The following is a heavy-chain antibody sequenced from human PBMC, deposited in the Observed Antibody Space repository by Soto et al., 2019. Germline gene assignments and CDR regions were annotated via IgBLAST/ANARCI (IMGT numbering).Heavy chain of an antibody. V-gene: IGHV3-30*18. Sequence: QVQLVESGGGVVQLGRSLRLSCAASGFTFSSYGMHWVRQAPGKGLEWVAVILYDGSNEYYADSVKGRFTISRDNSKNTLYLQMNSLRAEDSAVYYCAKDFYDRKGVDFDYWGQGTLVTVSS. CDR1: GFTFSSYG. J-gene: IGHJ4*02. CDR3: AKDFYDRKGVDFDY. D-gene: IGHD3-22*01. CDR2: ILYDGSNE.